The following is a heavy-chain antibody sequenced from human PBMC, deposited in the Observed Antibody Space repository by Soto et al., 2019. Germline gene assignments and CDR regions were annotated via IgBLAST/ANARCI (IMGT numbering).Heavy chain of an antibody. D-gene: IGHD1-26*01. CDR1: GFSLSTSGVG. CDR3: AHSLIVGATTLSFAY. V-gene: IGHV2-5*02. J-gene: IGHJ4*02. Sequence: QITLKESGPPLVKPTQTLTLTCTFSGFSLSTSGVGVGWIRQPPGKALEWLALIYWDDDKRYSPSLKSRLTITKDPSKHHVVLTMTNMDPVDTATYYCAHSLIVGATTLSFAYWGQGTLVTVSS. CDR2: IYWDDDK.